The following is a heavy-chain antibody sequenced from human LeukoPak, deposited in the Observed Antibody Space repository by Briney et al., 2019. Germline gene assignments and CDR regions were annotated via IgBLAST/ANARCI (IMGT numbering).Heavy chain of an antibody. D-gene: IGHD5-12*01. CDR2: IYYSGST. Sequence: SETLSLTCTVSGGSISSGDYYWSWIRQPPGKGLEWIGYIYYSGSTYYNPSLKSRVTISVDTSKNQFSLKLSSVTAADTAVYYCARDLRNEWLRFGYWFDPWGQGTLDTVSS. CDR3: ARDLRNEWLRFGYWFDP. V-gene: IGHV4-30-4*01. CDR1: GGSISSGDYY. J-gene: IGHJ5*02.